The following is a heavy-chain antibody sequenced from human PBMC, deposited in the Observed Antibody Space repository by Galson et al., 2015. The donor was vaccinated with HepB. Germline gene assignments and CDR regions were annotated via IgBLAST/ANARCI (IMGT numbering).Heavy chain of an antibody. V-gene: IGHV3-23*01. CDR1: GFTFSDFA. D-gene: IGHD3-16*01. CDR2: IDRSGGKT. J-gene: IGHJ4*02. Sequence: SLRLSCAASGFTFSDFAMTWVRQAPGKGLEWVSTIDRSGGKTFSADYVRGRFTISRDNPKNTLYAQMNNLRADDTAVYYCVKDWGPADKCSDAGCLAYWGPGTLVTVSS. CDR3: VKDWGPADKCSDAGCLAY.